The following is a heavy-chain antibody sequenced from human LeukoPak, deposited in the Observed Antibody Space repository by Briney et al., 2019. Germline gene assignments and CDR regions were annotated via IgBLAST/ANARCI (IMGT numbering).Heavy chain of an antibody. CDR3: AKAPVTTCRGAFCYPFDY. CDR2: ISTSSSYI. J-gene: IGHJ4*02. CDR1: GFTFSSYS. D-gene: IGHD2-15*01. Sequence: GGSLRLSCAASGFTFSSYSLNWVRQAPGKGLEWVSSISTSSSYIYYAESVKGRFTISRDNAKKSVYLQMNRLRPEDAAVYYCAKAPVTTCRGAFCYPFDYWGLGTLVTVSS. V-gene: IGHV3-21*04.